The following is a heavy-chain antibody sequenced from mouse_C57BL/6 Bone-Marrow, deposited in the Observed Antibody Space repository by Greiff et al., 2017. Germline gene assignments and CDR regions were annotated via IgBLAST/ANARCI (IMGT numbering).Heavy chain of an antibody. J-gene: IGHJ4*01. CDR2: INPSNGGT. CDR3: ARAGGYGSSSYAMDY. V-gene: IGHV1-53*01. Sequence: QVQLQQPGPELVKPGASVKLSCKASGYTFTSYWMHWVKQRPGQGLEWIGNINPSNGGTNYNEKFKSKATLTVDKSSSTAYMQLSSLTSEDSAVYYCARAGGYGSSSYAMDYWGQGTSVTVSS. CDR1: GYTFTSYW. D-gene: IGHD1-1*01.